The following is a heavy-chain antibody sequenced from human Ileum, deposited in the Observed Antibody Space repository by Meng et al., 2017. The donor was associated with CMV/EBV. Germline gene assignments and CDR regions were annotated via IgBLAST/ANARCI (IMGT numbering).Heavy chain of an antibody. V-gene: IGHV3-21*02. CDR3: TREGRGYYPDY. CDR2: ISSSGAYI. Sequence: EVQVVESGGGLVKPGGSLSISCAGSGFSFNSYSMTWVRQAPGKGLEWVASISSSGAYIYYADSMKGRFIISRDNAKNSVFLQMNSLRVEDTAMYYCTREGRGYYPDYWGQGTLVTVSS. J-gene: IGHJ4*02. CDR1: GFSFNSYS. D-gene: IGHD3-22*01.